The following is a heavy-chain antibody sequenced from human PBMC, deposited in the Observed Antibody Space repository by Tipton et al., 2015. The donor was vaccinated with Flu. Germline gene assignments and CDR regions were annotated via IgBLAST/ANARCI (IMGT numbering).Heavy chain of an antibody. CDR2: IYTSGST. CDR3: ARDGDDDFWSGYRQADYYGMDV. J-gene: IGHJ6*02. Sequence: TLSLTCTVSGGSISSYYWSWIRQPAGKGLGWIGRIYTSGSTNYNPSLKSRVTMSVDTSKNQFSLKLSSVTAADTAVYYCARDGDDDFWSGYRQADYYGMDVWGQGTTVTVSS. V-gene: IGHV4-4*07. CDR1: GGSISSYY. D-gene: IGHD3-3*01.